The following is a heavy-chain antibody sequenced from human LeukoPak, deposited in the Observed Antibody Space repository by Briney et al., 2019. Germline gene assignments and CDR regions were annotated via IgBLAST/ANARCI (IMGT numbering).Heavy chain of an antibody. CDR3: ARDLGYYDSPTLTPT. J-gene: IGHJ5*02. Sequence: PSETLSLTCTVSGGSISSSSYYWGWIRQPAGKGLEWIGRIYTSGSTNYNPSLKSRVTMSVDTSKNQFSLKLSSVTAADTSVYYCARDLGYYDSPTLTPTWGQGTLVTVSS. CDR2: IYTSGST. CDR1: GGSISSSSYY. D-gene: IGHD3-22*01. V-gene: IGHV4-61*02.